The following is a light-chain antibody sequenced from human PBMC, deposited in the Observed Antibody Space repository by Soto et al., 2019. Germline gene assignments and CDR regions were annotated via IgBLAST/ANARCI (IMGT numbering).Light chain of an antibody. CDR3: FSYAGNSVYV. CDR2: DVT. V-gene: IGLV2-23*02. J-gene: IGLJ1*01. Sequence: QSALTQPASVSGSPRQSITISCTGTNSDVGGYNLVSWFQQHPGKAPKLMIYDVTKRPSGVSDRFSGSKSGNTASLTISGLQAEDEADYYCFSYAGNSVYVFGTGTKVTVL. CDR1: NSDVGGYNL.